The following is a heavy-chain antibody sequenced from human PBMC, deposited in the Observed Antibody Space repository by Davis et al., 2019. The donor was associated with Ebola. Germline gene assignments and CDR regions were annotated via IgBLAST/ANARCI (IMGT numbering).Heavy chain of an antibody. V-gene: IGHV6-1*01. D-gene: IGHD5-24*01. Sequence: HSQTLSLTCAISGDSVSGSSGAWNWIRQSPSRGLEWLGRTYYYSKWYNDYAASVRSRIAVNPDTSKNQFSLLLNSVTPEDTAVYYCARGWLRTGLDIWGQGTMVIVSS. CDR1: GDSVSGSSGA. CDR3: ARGWLRTGLDI. CDR2: TYYYSKWYN. J-gene: IGHJ3*02.